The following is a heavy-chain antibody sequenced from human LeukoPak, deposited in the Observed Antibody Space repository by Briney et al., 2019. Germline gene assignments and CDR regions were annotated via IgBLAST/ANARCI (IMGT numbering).Heavy chain of an antibody. V-gene: IGHV3-21*01. CDR1: GFTFSSYS. D-gene: IGHD3-3*01. Sequence: GGSLRLSCAASGFTFSSYSMNWVRPAPGKGLEWVSSISSSSCYIYYEASVRGRFTIPRDNAKNSLYLQMNSLRAGDTAVYYCARGWDFWSGYYPNWFDPWGQGTLVTVSS. CDR3: ARGWDFWSGYYPNWFDP. CDR2: ISSSSCYI. J-gene: IGHJ5*02.